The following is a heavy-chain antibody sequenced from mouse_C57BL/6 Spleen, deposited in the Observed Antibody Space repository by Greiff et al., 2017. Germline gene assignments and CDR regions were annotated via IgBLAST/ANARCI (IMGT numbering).Heavy chain of an antibody. CDR2: INPNNGGT. CDR3: ARNKVYDYDGLYAMDY. J-gene: IGHJ4*01. V-gene: IGHV1-26*01. Sequence: EVQLQQSGPELVKPGASVKISCKASGYTFTDYYMNWVKQSHGKSLEWIGDINPNNGGTSYNQKFKGKATLTVDKSSSTAYMELRSLTSDDSAVYYCARNKVYDYDGLYAMDYWGQGTSVTVSS. D-gene: IGHD2-4*01. CDR1: GYTFTDYY.